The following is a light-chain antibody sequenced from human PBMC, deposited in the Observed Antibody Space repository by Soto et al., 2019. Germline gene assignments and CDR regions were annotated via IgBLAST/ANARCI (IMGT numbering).Light chain of an antibody. Sequence: AIQMTQSPSSLSASVGDRVTITCRANQDIRSDLGWYQQKPGRAPQVLIYGATYLQSGVPSRFSGYGAGTDFTLTITNLQPDDFATYYCLQDYTYPPTVGQGTRLEIK. J-gene: IGKJ1*01. V-gene: IGKV1-6*01. CDR1: QDIRSD. CDR2: GAT. CDR3: LQDYTYPPT.